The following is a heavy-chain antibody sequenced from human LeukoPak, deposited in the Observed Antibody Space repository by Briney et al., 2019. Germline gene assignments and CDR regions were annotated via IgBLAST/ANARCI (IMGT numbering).Heavy chain of an antibody. Sequence: GASVKVSCKASGYTFTSYAMNWERQAPGQGLEWMGWINTNTGNPTYAQGFTGRFVFSLDTSVSTAYLQISSLKAEDTAVYYCARVRYYDILTGYLHTGDYYGMDVWGQGTTVTVSS. J-gene: IGHJ6*02. CDR1: GYTFTSYA. CDR2: INTNTGNP. V-gene: IGHV7-4-1*02. D-gene: IGHD3-9*01. CDR3: ARVRYYDILTGYLHTGDYYGMDV.